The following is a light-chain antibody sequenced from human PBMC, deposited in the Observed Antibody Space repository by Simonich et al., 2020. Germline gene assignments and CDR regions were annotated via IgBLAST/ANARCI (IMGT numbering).Light chain of an antibody. CDR2: WAT. CDR1: QSVLYSSNNKNY. J-gene: IGKJ5*01. V-gene: IGKV4-1*01. CDR3: QQYYSTPSIT. Sequence: DIVMTQSPDSLAVSLGERATINCKSSQSVLYSSNNKNYLAWYQQKPGQPPKLLIYWATTRETRVPYPFSGSGSRTDFTLTISSLQAEDGAVYYCQQYYSTPSITFGQGTRLEIK.